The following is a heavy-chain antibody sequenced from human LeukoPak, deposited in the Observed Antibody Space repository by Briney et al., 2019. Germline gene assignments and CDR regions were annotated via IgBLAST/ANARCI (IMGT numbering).Heavy chain of an antibody. Sequence: GASVKVSCKASGGTFSSYAISWVRQAPGQGLEWMGGIIPMFGAANYAQKFQGRVTITADESTSTAYMELSSLRSEDTAVYYCARVGADTATDYYYYMDVWGKGTTVTISS. V-gene: IGHV1-69*13. J-gene: IGHJ6*03. D-gene: IGHD5-18*01. CDR2: IIPMFGAA. CDR1: GGTFSSYA. CDR3: ARVGADTATDYYYYMDV.